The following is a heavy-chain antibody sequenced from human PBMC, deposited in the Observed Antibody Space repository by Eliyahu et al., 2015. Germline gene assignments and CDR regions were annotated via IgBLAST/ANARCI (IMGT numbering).Heavy chain of an antibody. CDR3: ATDFIAVAGTTDY. J-gene: IGHJ4*02. Sequence: LEWMGGFDPEDGETIYAQKFQGRVTMTEDTSTDTAYMELSSLRSEDTAVYYCATDFIAVAGTTDYWGQGTLVTVSS. V-gene: IGHV1-24*01. D-gene: IGHD6-19*01. CDR2: FDPEDGET.